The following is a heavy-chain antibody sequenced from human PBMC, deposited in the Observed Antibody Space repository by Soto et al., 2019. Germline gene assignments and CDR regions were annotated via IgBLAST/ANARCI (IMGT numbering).Heavy chain of an antibody. D-gene: IGHD3-10*01. Sequence: QVQLVQSGAEVKKPGASVKVSCKASGYTFTSYDINWVRQATGQGLEWMGWMNPNSGNTGYAQKLQGRVAMTRNTSISTAYMELSSLRSEDTAVYYCAVQELWLGEVWFDPWGQGTLVTVSS. J-gene: IGHJ5*02. CDR3: AVQELWLGEVWFDP. CDR2: MNPNSGNT. CDR1: GYTFTSYD. V-gene: IGHV1-8*01.